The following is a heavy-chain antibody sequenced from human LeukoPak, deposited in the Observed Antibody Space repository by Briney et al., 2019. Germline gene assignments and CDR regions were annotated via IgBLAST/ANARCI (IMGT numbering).Heavy chain of an antibody. CDR2: ISGSGGST. J-gene: IGHJ5*02. V-gene: IGHV3-23*01. D-gene: IGHD2-15*01. Sequence: GGSLRLSCAASGFTFSSYAMSWVRQAPGKGLEWVSAISGSGGSTYYADSVKGRFTISRDNSKNTLYLQMNSLRAEDMAVYYCAKFPPIYCSGGSCPHWFDPWGQGTLVTVSS. CDR1: GFTFSSYA. CDR3: AKFPPIYCSGGSCPHWFDP.